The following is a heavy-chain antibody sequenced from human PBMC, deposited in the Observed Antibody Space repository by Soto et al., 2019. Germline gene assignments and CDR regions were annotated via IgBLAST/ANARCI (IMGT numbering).Heavy chain of an antibody. CDR2: MSYAGTSE. V-gene: IGHV3-30-3*01. CDR3: LRDYSGWFDF. Sequence: VRLVEYGGGVVQRGRYLRLSCAASGFTFSSYTIHWVRQARGKGLEWVGSMSYAGTSEDFAGSLSGRFTLSRDNSKNMLWLQMNTLRSEATAVYYCLRDYSGWFDFWGQGTLVTVSS. D-gene: IGHD3-10*01. CDR1: GFTFSSYT. J-gene: IGHJ5*01.